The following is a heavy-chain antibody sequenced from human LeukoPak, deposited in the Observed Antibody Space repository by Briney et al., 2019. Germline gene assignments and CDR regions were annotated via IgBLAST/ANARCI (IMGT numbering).Heavy chain of an antibody. CDR1: GFSFDDYT. D-gene: IGHD1-26*01. Sequence: GESLRLSCAASGFSFDDYTMHWVRQAPGKGLEWVSLISWDSTNKWYADSVKCRFTISRDNSKNSLDLQMNSLRTEDTALYYCAKEGSGSYPELAYWGQGTLVTVSS. CDR3: AKEGSGSYPELAY. CDR2: ISWDSTNK. J-gene: IGHJ4*02. V-gene: IGHV3-43*01.